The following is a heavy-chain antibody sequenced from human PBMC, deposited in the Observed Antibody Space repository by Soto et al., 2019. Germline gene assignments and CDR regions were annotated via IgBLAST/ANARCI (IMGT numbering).Heavy chain of an antibody. CDR3: ARSRTEQQVDVIGNWFDP. CDR1: GGSISSGGYY. CDR2: IYYSGST. Sequence: PSETLSLTCTVSGGSISSGGYYWSWIRQHPGKGLEWIGYIYYSGSTYYNPSLKSRVTISVDTSKNQFSLKLSSVTAADTAVYYCARSRTEQQVDVIGNWFDPWGQGTLVTV. D-gene: IGHD6-13*01. J-gene: IGHJ5*02. V-gene: IGHV4-31*03.